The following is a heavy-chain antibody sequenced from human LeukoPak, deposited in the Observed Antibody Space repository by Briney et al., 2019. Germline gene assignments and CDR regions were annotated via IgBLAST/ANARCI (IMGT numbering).Heavy chain of an antibody. Sequence: GGSLRLSCAASGFTFSSNWMTWVRQAPGKGLEWVANINQDGGEKYYVDSVKGRFTISRDNAKNSLYLQMNSLRAEDTAVYHCATGRSCTTCYLPDYWGQGTLVTVSS. V-gene: IGHV3-7*01. CDR3: ATGRSCTTCYLPDY. CDR1: GFTFSSNW. D-gene: IGHD2-2*01. J-gene: IGHJ4*02. CDR2: INQDGGEK.